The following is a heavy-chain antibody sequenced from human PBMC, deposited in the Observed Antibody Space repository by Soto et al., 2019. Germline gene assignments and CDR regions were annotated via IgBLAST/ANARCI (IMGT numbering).Heavy chain of an antibody. CDR2: ISSSSSTI. D-gene: IGHD2-2*01. J-gene: IGHJ4*02. CDR1: GFIFSSYS. Sequence: GGSLRLSCAASGFIFSSYSMNWVRQAPGKGLEWVSYISSSSSTIYYEDSVKGRFTISRDNAKNSLYLQMNSLRAEDTAVYYCAGERVKDIVVVPAAVSYWGQGTLVTVSS. CDR3: AGERVKDIVVVPAAVSY. V-gene: IGHV3-48*01.